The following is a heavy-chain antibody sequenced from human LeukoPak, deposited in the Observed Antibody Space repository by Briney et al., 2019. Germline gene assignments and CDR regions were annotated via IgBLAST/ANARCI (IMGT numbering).Heavy chain of an antibody. Sequence: ASVKVSCKASGYIFTGYYLHWVRQAPGQGLEWMGWINPNSGGTNYAQKFQGRVTMTRDTSISTAYMELTRLRSDDTAVYDCARGPHGDRHCDYWGQGTLVTVSS. J-gene: IGHJ4*02. CDR3: ARGPHGDRHCDY. D-gene: IGHD3-10*01. V-gene: IGHV1-2*02. CDR1: GYIFTGYY. CDR2: INPNSGGT.